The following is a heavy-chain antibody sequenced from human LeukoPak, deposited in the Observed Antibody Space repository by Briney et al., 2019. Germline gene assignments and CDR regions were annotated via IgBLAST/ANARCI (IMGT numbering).Heavy chain of an antibody. CDR1: GGSISSYY. CDR2: IYYSGST. Sequence: SETLSLTCTVSGGSISSYYWSWIRQPPGKGLEWIGYIYYSGSTNYNPSLKSRVTISVDTSKNQFSLKLSSVTAADTALYYCARYSGYYLSYFDSWGQGTLVTVSS. D-gene: IGHD3-22*01. J-gene: IGHJ4*02. V-gene: IGHV4-59*01. CDR3: ARYSGYYLSYFDS.